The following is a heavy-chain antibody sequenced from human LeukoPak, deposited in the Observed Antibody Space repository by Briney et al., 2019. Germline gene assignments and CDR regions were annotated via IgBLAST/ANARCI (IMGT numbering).Heavy chain of an antibody. CDR3: ARVIDYVWGSYRRPHPSYYFDY. CDR1: GGSISSGGYY. J-gene: IGHJ4*02. Sequence: SETLSLICTVSGGSISSGGYYWSWIRQHPGKGLEWIGYIYYSGSTYYNPSLKSRVTISVDTSKNQFSLKLSSVTAADTAVYYCARVIDYVWGSYRRPHPSYYFDYWGQGTLVTVSS. CDR2: IYYSGST. D-gene: IGHD3-16*02. V-gene: IGHV4-31*03.